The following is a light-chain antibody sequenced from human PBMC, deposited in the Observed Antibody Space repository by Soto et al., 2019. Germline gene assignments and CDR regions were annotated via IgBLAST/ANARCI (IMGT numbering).Light chain of an antibody. J-gene: IGLJ1*01. Sequence: QSALTQPRSVSGSPGQSVTVSCTGTSSDVGGHDFVSWYQHHPGKAPKLIIYDVTKRPSGVPDRFSGSKSGNTASLTISGLQAEDEADYHCCSYADNYFYVFGSGTRSPS. CDR3: CSYADNYFYV. V-gene: IGLV2-11*01. CDR2: DVT. CDR1: SSDVGGHDF.